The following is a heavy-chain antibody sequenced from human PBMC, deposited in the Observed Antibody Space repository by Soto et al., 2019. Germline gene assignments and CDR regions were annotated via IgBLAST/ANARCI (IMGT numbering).Heavy chain of an antibody. CDR3: AKDSPAYYDILTGYPS. D-gene: IGHD3-9*01. CDR2: ISGSGGST. CDR1: GFTFSSDA. V-gene: IGHV3-23*01. J-gene: IGHJ4*02. Sequence: EVQLLESGGGLVQPGGSLRLSCAASGFTFSSDAMSWFRQAPGKGLEWGSAISGSGGSTYYADSVKGRFTISRDNSKNTLYLQMNSLRAEDTAVYYCAKDSPAYYDILTGYPSWGQGTLVTVSS.